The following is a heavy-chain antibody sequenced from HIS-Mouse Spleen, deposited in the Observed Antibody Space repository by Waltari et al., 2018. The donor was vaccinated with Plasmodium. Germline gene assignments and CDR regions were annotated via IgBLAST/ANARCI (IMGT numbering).Heavy chain of an antibody. CDR1: GVTFSRFS. D-gene: IGHD3-3*01. CDR2: ISYDGSNK. CDR3: ARLYYDFWSGYYPYGMDV. J-gene: IGHJ6*02. V-gene: IGHV3-30*04. Sequence: QVQLVESVGGVVQPGRALRLSCAASGVTFSRFSITWVRQAPGKGLEWVAVISYDGSNKYYADSVKGRFTISRDNSKNTLYLQMNSLRAEDTAVYYCARLYYDFWSGYYPYGMDVWGQGTTVTVSS.